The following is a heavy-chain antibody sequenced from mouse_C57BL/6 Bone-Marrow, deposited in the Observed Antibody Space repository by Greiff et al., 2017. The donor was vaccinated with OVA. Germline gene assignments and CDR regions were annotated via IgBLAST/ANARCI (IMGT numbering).Heavy chain of an antibody. Sequence: VKLQESGAELARPGASVKLSCKASGYPFTSYGISWVKQRTGQGLEWIGEIYPRSGNTYYNEKFKGKATLTADKSSSTAYMELRSLTSEDSAVYFCARSRTALSVSDVWGTGTTVTVSA. CDR1: GYPFTSYG. CDR2: IYPRSGNT. V-gene: IGHV1-81*01. D-gene: IGHD4-1*01. CDR3: ARSRTALSVSDV. J-gene: IGHJ1*03.